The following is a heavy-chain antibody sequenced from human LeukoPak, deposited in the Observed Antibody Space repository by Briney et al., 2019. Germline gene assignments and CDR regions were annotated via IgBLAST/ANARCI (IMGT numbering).Heavy chain of an antibody. CDR3: ARRQYYDFWSGYYPFDY. CDR2: INHSGST. V-gene: IGHV4-34*01. Sequence: SETLSLTCAVYGGSFSGYYWSWIRQPPGKGLEWIGEINHSGSTNYNPSLKSRVTISVDTSKNQFSLKLSSVTAADTAVYYCARRQYYDFWSGYYPFDYWGQGTLVTVSS. CDR1: GGSFSGYY. J-gene: IGHJ4*02. D-gene: IGHD3-3*01.